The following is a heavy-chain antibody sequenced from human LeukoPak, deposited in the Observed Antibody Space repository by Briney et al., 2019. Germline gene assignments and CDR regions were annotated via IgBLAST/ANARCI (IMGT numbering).Heavy chain of an antibody. CDR3: ASAPGYSTGCYGMDV. Sequence: PSQSLSLTCTVSGGSISRGGYYWSWIPQHQGMGLEWNVYIYYSGSTYYNPSINSRATITVDTTKNQFSLKLSSETAADTAVYYCASAPGYSTGCYGMDVWGQGTTVTVSS. D-gene: IGHD5-18*01. V-gene: IGHV4-31*03. J-gene: IGHJ6*02. CDR1: GGSISRGGYY. CDR2: IYYSGST.